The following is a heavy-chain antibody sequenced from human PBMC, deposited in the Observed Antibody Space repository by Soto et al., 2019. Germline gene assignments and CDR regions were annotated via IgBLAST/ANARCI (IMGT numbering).Heavy chain of an antibody. J-gene: IGHJ4*02. CDR1: GGSISSYY. D-gene: IGHD2-15*01. Sequence: SSGTLSLTRPLSGGSISSYYWSWIRQPPGKGLEWIGYIYYSGSTNYNPSLKGRVTISVDTSKNQFSLKLSSVTAADTAVYYCAGTRGYCSGGSCPTVVDYWGQGTLVTVSS. V-gene: IGHV4-59*01. CDR2: IYYSGST. CDR3: AGTRGYCSGGSCPTVVDY.